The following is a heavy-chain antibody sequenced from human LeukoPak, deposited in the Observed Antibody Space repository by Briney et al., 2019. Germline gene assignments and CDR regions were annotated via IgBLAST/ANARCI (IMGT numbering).Heavy chain of an antibody. CDR3: ARDRSPAPGRSYGRGHFDY. CDR2: INPNSGGT. D-gene: IGHD5-18*01. Sequence: ASVKVSCKASGYTFTGYYMHWVRQAPGQGLEWMGWINPNSGGTNYAQKFQGRVTMTRDTSISTAYMELSRLRSDDTAVYYCARDRSPAPGRSYGRGHFDYWGQGTLVTVSS. CDR1: GYTFTGYY. J-gene: IGHJ4*02. V-gene: IGHV1-2*02.